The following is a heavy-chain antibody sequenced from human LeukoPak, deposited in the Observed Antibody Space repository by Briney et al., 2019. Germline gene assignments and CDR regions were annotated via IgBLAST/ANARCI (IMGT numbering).Heavy chain of an antibody. CDR2: VSSSGGGT. D-gene: IGHD2-2*01. CDR1: GFTFSSYA. CDR3: AKRKGCSSTSCYLDY. J-gene: IGHJ4*02. V-gene: IGHV3-23*01. Sequence: LAGGSLRLSCVASGFTFSSYAMNWVRQAPGKGLEWVSTVSSSGGGTYYVDSVKGRFTISRDNSKNTLYLQMNSLRAEDTAVYYCAKRKGCSSTSCYLDYWGQGTLVTVSS.